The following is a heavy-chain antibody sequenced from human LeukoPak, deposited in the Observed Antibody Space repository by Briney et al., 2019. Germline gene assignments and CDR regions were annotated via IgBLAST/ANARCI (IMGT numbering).Heavy chain of an antibody. Sequence: SGGSLRLSCAASGFTFSSYSMNWVRQAPGKGLEWVSYISSSSSTIYYADSVKGRFTISRDNAKNSLYLQMNSLRAEATAVLYCMSLLSSGGYLENYSGPRTLVSVSS. J-gene: IGHJ4*02. CDR2: ISSSSSTI. CDR1: GFTFSSYS. V-gene: IGHV3-48*01. CDR3: MSLLSSGGYLENY. D-gene: IGHD6-19*01.